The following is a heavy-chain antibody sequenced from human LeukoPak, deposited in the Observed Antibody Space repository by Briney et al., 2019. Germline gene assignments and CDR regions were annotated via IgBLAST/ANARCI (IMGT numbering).Heavy chain of an antibody. Sequence: PGGSLRLSCAASGFSFSSYWMHWVRQAPGKGLVWVARISPDGYSALSAYSARGRFTISRYNADNTLYLQLNSLRAEDTAVYYCARVSFCPRCHFDYWGQGTLVTVSS. CDR3: ARVSFCPRCHFDY. V-gene: IGHV3-74*01. D-gene: IGHD2/OR15-2a*01. CDR1: GFSFSSYW. J-gene: IGHJ4*02. CDR2: ISPDGYSA.